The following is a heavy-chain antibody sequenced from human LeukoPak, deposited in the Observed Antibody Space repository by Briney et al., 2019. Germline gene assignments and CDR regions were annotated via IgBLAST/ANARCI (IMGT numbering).Heavy chain of an antibody. J-gene: IGHJ6*02. D-gene: IGHD3-22*01. CDR1: GYTFTSYA. V-gene: IGHV7-4-1*02. CDR3: AREGGGYDSSGYTYYYYYGMDV. Sequence: ASVKVSCKASGYTFTSYAMNWVRQAPGQGLEWMGWINTNTGNPTYAQGFTGRFVFSLDTSVSTAHLQISSLKAEDTAVYYCAREGGGYDSSGYTYYYYYGMDVWGQGTTVTVSS. CDR2: INTNTGNP.